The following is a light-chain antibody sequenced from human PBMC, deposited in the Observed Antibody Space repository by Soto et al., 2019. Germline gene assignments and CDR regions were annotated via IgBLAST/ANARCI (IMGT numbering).Light chain of an antibody. J-gene: IGKJ1*01. CDR3: QQYNSYPWT. CDR2: KAS. V-gene: IGKV1-5*03. CDR1: QSISSR. Sequence: DIQMTQSPSTLSASVGDRVTITCRASQSISSRLAWYQQKPGKAPKLMIYKASSVESGVSTKFGGSGSGTEFTLTSSSLQADDFAAYYCQQYNSYPWTFGQGTKVEIK.